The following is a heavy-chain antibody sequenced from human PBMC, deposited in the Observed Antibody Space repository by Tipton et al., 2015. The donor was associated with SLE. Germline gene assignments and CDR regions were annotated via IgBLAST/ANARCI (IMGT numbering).Heavy chain of an antibody. J-gene: IGHJ5*02. D-gene: IGHD5-12*01. CDR2: IYTSGST. CDR3: ASGGGYSGYDGGWFDP. CDR1: GGSISSGSYY. Sequence: TLSLTCTVSGGSISSGSYYWSWIRQPAGKGLEWIGHIYTSGSTNYNPSLKSRVTMSVDTSKNQFSLKLSSVTAADTAVYYCASGGGYSGYDGGWFDPWGQGTLVTVSS. V-gene: IGHV4-61*09.